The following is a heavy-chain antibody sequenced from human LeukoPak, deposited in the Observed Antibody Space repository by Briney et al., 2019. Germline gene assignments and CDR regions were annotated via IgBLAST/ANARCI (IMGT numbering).Heavy chain of an antibody. CDR3: ARDVGNFSWFDP. J-gene: IGHJ5*02. CDR2: IYYSGST. V-gene: IGHV4-59*01. CDR1: GGSISSYY. Sequence: KPSETLSLTCTVSGGSISSYYWSWIRQPPGKGLEWIGYIYYSGSTNYNPSLKSRVTISVDTSKNQFSLKLSSVTAADTAVYYCARDVGNFSWFDPWGQGTLVTVSS. D-gene: IGHD4-23*01.